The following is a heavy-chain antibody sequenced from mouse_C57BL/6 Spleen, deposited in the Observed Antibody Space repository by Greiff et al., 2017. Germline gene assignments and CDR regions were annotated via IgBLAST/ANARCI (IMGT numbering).Heavy chain of an antibody. CDR3: ARRVYYYGSSYD. Sequence: QVQLKQPGAELVKPGASVKLSCKASGYTFTSYWMQWVKQRPGQGLEWIREIDPSDSYTNYNQKFKGKATLTVDTSSSTAYMQLSSLTSEDSAVYYCARRVYYYGSSYDWGQGTTLTVSS. J-gene: IGHJ2*01. D-gene: IGHD1-1*01. V-gene: IGHV1-50*01. CDR1: GYTFTSYW. CDR2: IDPSDSYT.